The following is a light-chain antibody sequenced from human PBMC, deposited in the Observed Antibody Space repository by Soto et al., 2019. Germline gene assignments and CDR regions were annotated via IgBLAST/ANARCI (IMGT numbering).Light chain of an antibody. Sequence: EVVLTQSPGTLALSPGERATLTCRATQSASTNYLAWYQQKPGQAPRLLIYGASNRATGIPDRFSGSGSGTDFTLTISRLEPEDFAVYYCQQYDSSRPSYTFAQGTKLEI. CDR3: QQYDSSRPSYT. J-gene: IGKJ2*01. V-gene: IGKV3-20*01. CDR2: GAS. CDR1: QSASTNY.